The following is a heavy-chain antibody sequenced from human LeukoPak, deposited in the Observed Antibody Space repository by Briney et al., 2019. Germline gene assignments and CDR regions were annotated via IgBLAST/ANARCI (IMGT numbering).Heavy chain of an antibody. CDR1: GFTFSSYS. Sequence: PGGSLRLSCAASGFTFSSYSMNWVRQAPGKGLEWVSSITRSNYIYYADSVKGRFTISRDNAKNSLYLQMNNLRVEDTALYYCVRDASNYCSGGRCSSGYDCWGQGTLVTVSS. CDR2: ITRSNYI. V-gene: IGHV3-21*01. CDR3: VRDASNYCSGGRCSSGYDC. J-gene: IGHJ4*02. D-gene: IGHD2-15*01.